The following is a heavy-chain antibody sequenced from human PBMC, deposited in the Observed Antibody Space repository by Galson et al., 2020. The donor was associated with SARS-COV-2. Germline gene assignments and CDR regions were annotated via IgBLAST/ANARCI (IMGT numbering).Heavy chain of an antibody. CDR1: GFTFSSYR. D-gene: IGHD3-22*01. CDR2: ISSSSSNT. J-gene: IGHJ6*03. V-gene: IGHV3-21*01. CDR3: ARDDVYYYDSSEYMDV. Sequence: GGSLRLSCAASGFTFSSYRMNWVRQAPGKGLEWVSPISSSSSNTYYADSVKGRFTISRDNAKNSLYLHMNSLRAEDTAVYYCARDDVYYYDSSEYMDVWGKGTTVTVSS.